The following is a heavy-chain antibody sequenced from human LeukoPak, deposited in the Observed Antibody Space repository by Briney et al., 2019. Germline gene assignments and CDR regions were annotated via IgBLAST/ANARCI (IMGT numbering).Heavy chain of an antibody. J-gene: IGHJ4*02. CDR1: GFTFSSYI. V-gene: IGHV3-30*04. CDR3: AADCSSTSCYARVSDY. D-gene: IGHD2-2*01. CDR2: ITFDGSTT. Sequence: GGSLRLSCAASGFTFSSYIIHWVRQAPGTGLEWVALITFDGSTTTYSDSAKGRFTISRDNSKNTVYLQMNSLRAEDTAVYYCAADCSSTSCYARVSDYWGQGTLVTVSS.